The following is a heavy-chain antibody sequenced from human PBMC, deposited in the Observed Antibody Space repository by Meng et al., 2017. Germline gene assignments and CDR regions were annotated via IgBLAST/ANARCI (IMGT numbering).Heavy chain of an antibody. CDR1: GGSISSGGYY. CDR3: ARHGRYYDSSGYYYYYGMDV. CDR2: IYYSGST. Sequence: SETLSLTCTVSGGSISSGGYYWSWIRQHPGKGLEWIGYIYYSGSTYYNPSLKSRVTISVDTSKNQFSLKLSSVTAADTAVYYCARHGRYYDSSGYYYYYGMDVWGQGTTVTVSS. D-gene: IGHD3-22*01. J-gene: IGHJ6*02. V-gene: IGHV4-31*03.